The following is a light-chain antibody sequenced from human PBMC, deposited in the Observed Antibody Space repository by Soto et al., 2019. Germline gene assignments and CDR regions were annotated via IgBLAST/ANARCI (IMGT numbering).Light chain of an antibody. CDR3: QQFNSYPIT. J-gene: IGKJ5*01. CDR2: IAS. Sequence: AIQLTQSPSSLSASVGDRVTITCRASQGITSALAWYQQKPGKAPKLLISIASSLESGVPSRFSGSGSGTDFTLTISSLQPEDFAIYFCQQFNSYPITFGQGTRLEIK. V-gene: IGKV1-13*02. CDR1: QGITSA.